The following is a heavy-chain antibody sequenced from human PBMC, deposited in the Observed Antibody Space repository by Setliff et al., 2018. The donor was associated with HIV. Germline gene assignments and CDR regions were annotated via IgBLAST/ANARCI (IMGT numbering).Heavy chain of an antibody. J-gene: IGHJ1*01. CDR1: GASFSGYY. CDR2: INHSGST. CDR3: ARQWRDQYNSGVSSEYFQH. V-gene: IGHV4-34*01. D-gene: IGHD3-22*01. Sequence: SETLSLTCAVYGASFSGYYWSWVRQPPGKGLEWIGEINHSGSTNYNPSLKSRVTISVDTSKNQFSLKVRSVTAADTAVCYCARQWRDQYNSGVSSEYFQHWGLGTLVTVSS.